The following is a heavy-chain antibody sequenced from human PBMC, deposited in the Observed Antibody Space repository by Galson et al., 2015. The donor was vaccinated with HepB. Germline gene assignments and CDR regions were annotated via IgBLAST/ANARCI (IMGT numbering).Heavy chain of an antibody. Sequence: SETLSLTCVVSGASFSSSNYYWGWVRQPPGKGLEWIGTIHSSGSPYYNPSLSSRSTIAVDTSKSQFSLKLSSVTAADTAMYYCARHHTTGWYYFGNWGQGTLVSVSA. V-gene: IGHV4-39*01. CDR3: ARHHTTGWYYFGN. CDR2: IHSSGSP. J-gene: IGHJ4*02. D-gene: IGHD1-1*01. CDR1: GASFSSSNYY.